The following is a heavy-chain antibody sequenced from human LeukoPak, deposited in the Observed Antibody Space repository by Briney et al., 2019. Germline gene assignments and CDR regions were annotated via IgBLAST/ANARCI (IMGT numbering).Heavy chain of an antibody. CDR1: GGSFSGYY. CDR3: ATSPPDIVATTYYYYMDV. CDR2: INHSGST. J-gene: IGHJ6*03. D-gene: IGHD5-12*01. V-gene: IGHV4-34*01. Sequence: SETLSLTCAVYGGSFSGYYWSWIRQPPGMGLEWIGEINHSGSTNYNPSPKSRVTISVDTSKNQFSLKLSSVTAADTAVYYCATSPPDIVATTYYYYMDVWGKGTTVTVSS.